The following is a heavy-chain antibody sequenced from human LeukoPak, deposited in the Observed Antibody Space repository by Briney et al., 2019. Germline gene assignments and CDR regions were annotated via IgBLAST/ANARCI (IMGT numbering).Heavy chain of an antibody. J-gene: IGHJ5*02. CDR2: LSGSGGST. Sequence: GGSLRLSCAASGFTFSAYGLTWVRQAPGKGLEWVSSLSGSGGSTYYADSVKGRFTISRDNSKNTLYLQMDSLRAEDTAVYFCAKGDVDTAMVQFHPWGQGTLVTVSS. V-gene: IGHV3-23*01. D-gene: IGHD5-18*01. CDR1: GFTFSAYG. CDR3: AKGDVDTAMVQFHP.